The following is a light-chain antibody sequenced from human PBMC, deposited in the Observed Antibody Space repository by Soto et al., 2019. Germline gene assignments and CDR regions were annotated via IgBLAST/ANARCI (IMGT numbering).Light chain of an antibody. CDR3: SSYAGSSESKV. J-gene: IGLJ2*01. Sequence: QSALTQPPSASGSPGQSVTISCTGTSSDIGGSIYVSWYQQHPGKAPKLLIYAVSKRRSGVPDRFSGSKSGSTASLTVSGLQAEDDAHYYCSSYAGSSESKVFGGGTKLNVL. V-gene: IGLV2-8*01. CDR2: AVS. CDR1: SSDIGGSIY.